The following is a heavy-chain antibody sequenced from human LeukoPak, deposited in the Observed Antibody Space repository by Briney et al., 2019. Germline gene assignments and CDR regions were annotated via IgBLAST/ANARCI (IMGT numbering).Heavy chain of an antibody. CDR1: GYTFTGYY. D-gene: IGHD2-2*01. CDR2: INPNSGGT. Sequence: GASVKVSCKASGYTFTGYYMHWVRQAPGQGLEWMGWINPNSGGTNYAQKFQGRVTITRDTSISTAYMELSRLRSDDTAVYYCARGLRYCSSTSCLNWFDPWGQGTLVTVSS. CDR3: ARGLRYCSSTSCLNWFDP. J-gene: IGHJ5*02. V-gene: IGHV1-2*02.